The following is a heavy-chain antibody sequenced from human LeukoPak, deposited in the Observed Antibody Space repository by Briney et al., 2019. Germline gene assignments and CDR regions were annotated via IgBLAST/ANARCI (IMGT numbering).Heavy chain of an antibody. CDR1: GYMITGYY. D-gene: IGHD6-19*01. Sequence: ASVKVSCKASGYMITGYYMHWVRQAPGQGLESMGWINPNSGGTNYAQKFQGRVTMTRDTSISTAYMDLNRLRSDDTAVYYCARVVAVTGTPVYYMDVWGKGTTVTVSS. CDR2: INPNSGGT. V-gene: IGHV1-2*02. J-gene: IGHJ6*03. CDR3: ARVVAVTGTPVYYMDV.